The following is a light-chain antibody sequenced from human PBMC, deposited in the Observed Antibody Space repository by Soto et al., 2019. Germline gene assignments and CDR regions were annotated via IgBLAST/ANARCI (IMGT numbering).Light chain of an antibody. Sequence: EIVLTQSPATLSLSPGERATLSCRASQSVTNYLAWYQQKPGQPPRLLIYAASNRATGIPARFSGTGSGTDFTLTISSLEPEDFAVYYCQQRTNWPPITFGQGTRLEFK. CDR3: QQRTNWPPIT. CDR1: QSVTNY. J-gene: IGKJ5*01. CDR2: AAS. V-gene: IGKV3-11*01.